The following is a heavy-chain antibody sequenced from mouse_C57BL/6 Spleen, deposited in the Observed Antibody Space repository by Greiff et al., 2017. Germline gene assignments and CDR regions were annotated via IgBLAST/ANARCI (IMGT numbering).Heavy chain of an antibody. CDR2: IHPNSGST. V-gene: IGHV1-64*01. CDR3: APSYYGSSSYLDY. D-gene: IGHD1-1*01. CDR1: GYTFTSYW. Sequence: QVQLQQPGAELVKPGASVKLSCKASGYTFTSYWMHWVKQRPGQGLEWIGMIHPNSGSTNYNEKFKSKATLTVDKSSSTAYMQLSSLTSEDSAVYYCAPSYYGSSSYLDYWGQGTTLTVSS. J-gene: IGHJ2*01.